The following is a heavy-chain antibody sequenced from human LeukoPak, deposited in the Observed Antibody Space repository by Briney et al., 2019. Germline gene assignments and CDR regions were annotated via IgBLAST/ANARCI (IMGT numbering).Heavy chain of an antibody. CDR3: ARVRTGIGDY. CDR2: IYYSGST. CDR1: GGSISSYY. Sequence: KPSETLSLTCTVSGGSISSYYWSWIRQPPGKGLEWIGYIYYSGSTNYNPSLKSRVTISVDTSKNQFSLKLSSVTAADTAVYYCARVRTGIGDYWGQGTLVTVSS. V-gene: IGHV4-59*01. D-gene: IGHD3-10*01. J-gene: IGHJ4*02.